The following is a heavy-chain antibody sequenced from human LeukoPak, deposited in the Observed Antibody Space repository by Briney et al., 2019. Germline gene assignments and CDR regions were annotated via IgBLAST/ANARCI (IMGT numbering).Heavy chain of an antibody. D-gene: IGHD7-27*01. Sequence: SVKVSCKASGGTFSSYAISWVRQAPGQGLEWMGRIIPIFGTANYAQKFQGRVTITTDESTSTAYMELSSLRSEHKAVYYCARGDGDRNDLFDYWGQGTLVTISS. CDR2: IIPIFGTA. J-gene: IGHJ4*02. V-gene: IGHV1-69*05. CDR1: GGTFSSYA. CDR3: ARGDGDRNDLFDY.